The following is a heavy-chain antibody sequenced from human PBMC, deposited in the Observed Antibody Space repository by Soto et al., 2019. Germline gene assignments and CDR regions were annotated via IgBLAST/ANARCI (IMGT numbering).Heavy chain of an antibody. CDR3: ARLFLVRSHYGMDV. J-gene: IGHJ6*02. D-gene: IGHD3-3*01. CDR2: IQPRDSDT. Sequence: PGESLKLSCRGSGYSFTAYWIGGVRQVPGKGLELMGIIQPRDSDTRYRPSFQGQVTISGDKSKRTAYLQWSSLTASDTAIYYCARLFLVRSHYGMDVWGQGTTVTVSS. V-gene: IGHV5-51*01. CDR1: GYSFTAYW.